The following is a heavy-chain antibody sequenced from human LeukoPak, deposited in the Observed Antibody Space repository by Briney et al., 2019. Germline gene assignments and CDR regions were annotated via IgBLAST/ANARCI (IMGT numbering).Heavy chain of an antibody. D-gene: IGHD4-17*01. CDR1: EFTFRSFA. V-gene: IGHV3-30*04. CDR3: ARGDDYGDYIWNY. CDR2: ISFDGSQK. Sequence: GGSLRLSCAASEFTFRSFAMHWVRQAPGKGLGWVAIISFDGSQKYYADSVKGRFTISRDNSKNTLYLQMNSLRTEDTAVYYCARGDDYGDYIWNYWGQGTLVTVSS. J-gene: IGHJ4*02.